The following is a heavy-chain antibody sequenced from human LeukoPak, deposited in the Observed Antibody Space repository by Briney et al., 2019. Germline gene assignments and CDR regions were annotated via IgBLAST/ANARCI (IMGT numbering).Heavy chain of an antibody. Sequence: GGSLRLSCAAPGFTFSNYWMSWVRQAPEKGLEWVAHIKQDGSVKQYVDSMKGRFTISRDNAKNSLYLQMNSLRAEDTAVYYCARDRDDGGFEYWGQGTLVTVSS. J-gene: IGHJ4*02. D-gene: IGHD4-23*01. CDR1: GFTFSNYW. CDR2: IKQDGSVK. CDR3: ARDRDDGGFEY. V-gene: IGHV3-7*01.